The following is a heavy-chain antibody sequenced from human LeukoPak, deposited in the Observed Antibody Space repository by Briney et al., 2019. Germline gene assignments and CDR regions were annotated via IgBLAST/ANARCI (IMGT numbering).Heavy chain of an antibody. Sequence: SETLSLTCTVSGGSISSYYWSWIRQPPGKGLEWIGYIYYSGSTSYNSSLKSRLSISVDTSKNQFSLKLSSVTAADTAVYHCARVTNSGYVYYFDYWGQGTLVTVSS. CDR3: ARVTNSGYVYYFDY. CDR1: GGSISSYY. J-gene: IGHJ4*02. V-gene: IGHV4-59*01. D-gene: IGHD5-12*01. CDR2: IYYSGST.